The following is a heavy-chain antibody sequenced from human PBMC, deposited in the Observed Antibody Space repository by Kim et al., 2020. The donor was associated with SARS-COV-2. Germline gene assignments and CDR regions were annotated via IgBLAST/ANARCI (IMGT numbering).Heavy chain of an antibody. CDR1: GFSLSTSGVG. V-gene: IGHV2-5*02. CDR2: IYWDDDK. D-gene: IGHD3-22*01. J-gene: IGHJ3*02. Sequence: SGPTLVNPTQTLTLTCTFSGFSLSTSGVGVGWIRQPPGKALEWLALIYWDDDKRYSPSLKSRLTITKDTSKNQVVLTMTNMDPVDTATYYCAHRPHPPYDSSGYSDAFDIWGQGTMVTVSS. CDR3: AHRPHPPYDSSGYSDAFDI.